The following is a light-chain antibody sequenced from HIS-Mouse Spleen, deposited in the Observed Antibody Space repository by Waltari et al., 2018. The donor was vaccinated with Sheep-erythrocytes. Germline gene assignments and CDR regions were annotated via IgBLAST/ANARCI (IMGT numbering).Light chain of an antibody. CDR3: QAWDSSTVV. J-gene: IGLJ2*01. V-gene: IGLV3-1*01. CDR1: KLGDKY. CDR2: QDS. Sequence: SYELTQSPSVSVSPGQTASIPCSGEKLGDKYACWYHQKPGQSPVLVIYQDSKRPSGIPERFSGSNSGNTATLTISGTQAMDEADYYCQAWDSSTVVFGGGTKLTVL.